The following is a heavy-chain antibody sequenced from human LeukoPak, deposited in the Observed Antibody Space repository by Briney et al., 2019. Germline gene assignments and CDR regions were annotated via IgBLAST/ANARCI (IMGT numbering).Heavy chain of an antibody. V-gene: IGHV3-23*01. J-gene: IGHJ6*02. Sequence: GGSLRLSCAASGFTFSSYAMSWVRQAPGKGLEWVSAISGSGGSTYYADSVKGRFTISRDNSKNTLYLQMDSLRAEDTAVYYCAKGLDIVVPYYAMDVWGQGTTVTVSS. CDR3: AKGLDIVVPYYAMDV. D-gene: IGHD2-2*01. CDR1: GFTFSSYA. CDR2: ISGSGGST.